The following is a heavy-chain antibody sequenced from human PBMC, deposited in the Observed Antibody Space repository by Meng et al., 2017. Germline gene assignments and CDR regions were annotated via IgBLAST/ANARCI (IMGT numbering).Heavy chain of an antibody. D-gene: IGHD3-22*01. Sequence: GQRVQSGAGVRKPGASGKVSCKASGYTFTGYYMHWVRPAPGQGLEWMGWINPNSGGTNYAQKFQGRVTMTRDTSISTAYMELSRLRSDDTAVYYCASRYDSSGSAAFQHWGQGTLVTVSS. V-gene: IGHV1-2*02. CDR2: INPNSGGT. J-gene: IGHJ1*01. CDR1: GYTFTGYY. CDR3: ASRYDSSGSAAFQH.